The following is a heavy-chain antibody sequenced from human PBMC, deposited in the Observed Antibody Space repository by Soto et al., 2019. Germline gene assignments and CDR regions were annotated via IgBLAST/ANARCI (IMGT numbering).Heavy chain of an antibody. J-gene: IGHJ3*02. Sequence: ASVKVSCKVSGYTLTEISMHWVRQAPGKGPEWMGGFDREDGKIIYGQKFQGRVTMTEDTSTDTAFLELSSLRFEDTAVYYCATNYGGYDSGRAFDIWGQGTMVTVSS. CDR2: FDREDGKI. CDR1: GYTLTEIS. CDR3: ATNYGGYDSGRAFDI. V-gene: IGHV1-24*01. D-gene: IGHD5-12*01.